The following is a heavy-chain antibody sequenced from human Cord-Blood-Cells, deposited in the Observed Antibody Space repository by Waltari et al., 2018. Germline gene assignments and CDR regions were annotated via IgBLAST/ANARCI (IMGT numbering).Heavy chain of an antibody. V-gene: IGHV3-7*01. D-gene: IGHD7-27*01. Sequence: EVQLVESGGGLVQPGGSLRLSCAASGFTFSSYWMSWVRQAAGKGWEWVDNIKQDGSEKYYVDSVKGRFTISRDNAKNSLYLQMNSLRAEDTAVYYCARDWGRDWYFDLWGRGTLVTVSS. CDR2: IKQDGSEK. J-gene: IGHJ2*01. CDR3: ARDWGRDWYFDL. CDR1: GFTFSSYW.